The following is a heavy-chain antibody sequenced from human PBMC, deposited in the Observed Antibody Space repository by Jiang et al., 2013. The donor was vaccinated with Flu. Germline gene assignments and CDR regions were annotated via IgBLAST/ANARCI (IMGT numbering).Heavy chain of an antibody. V-gene: IGHV1-2*04. CDR2: INPNSGVT. CDR1: GYTFIDYY. J-gene: IGHJ3*01. CDR3: ARVPTTRGGANDPFDL. Sequence: SGAEVKKPGASVRVSCRPSGYTFIDYYVHWVRQAPGQGLEWMGWINPNSGVTNYAQKFQGWVTMTGDRSFTTMELRRLRYDDTAVYYCARVPTTRGGANDPFDLWGQGTMVTVSS. D-gene: IGHD4-11*01.